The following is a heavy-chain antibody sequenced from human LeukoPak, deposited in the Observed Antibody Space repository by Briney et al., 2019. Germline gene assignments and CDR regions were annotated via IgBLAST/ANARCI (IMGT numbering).Heavy chain of an antibody. V-gene: IGHV1-8*01. Sequence: ASVKVSCKASGYTVTSYDINWVRQATGQGLEWMGWMNPNSGNTGYAQKFQGRVTMTRNTSISTAYMELSSLRSEDTAVYYCARVIAAAGYYYYYYYMDVWGKGTTVTVSS. CDR1: GYTVTSYD. CDR3: ARVIAAAGYYYYYYYMDV. J-gene: IGHJ6*03. CDR2: MNPNSGNT. D-gene: IGHD6-13*01.